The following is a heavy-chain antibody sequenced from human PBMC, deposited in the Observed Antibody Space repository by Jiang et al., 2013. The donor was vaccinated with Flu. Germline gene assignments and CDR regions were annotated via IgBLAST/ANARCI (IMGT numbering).Heavy chain of an antibody. V-gene: IGHV4-59*01. CDR2: ISFSGKT. CDR3: ARNAFSNYPSLRYFDY. Sequence: GPGLVKTSETLSLTCTVSGGAIRSYYWSWIRQPPGKGLEWIGYISFSGKTNYNPSLKSRVTISVDTSTSQVSLQLSAVTAADTALYYCARNAFSNYPSLRYFDYWGQGTLVTVSS. D-gene: IGHD4-11*01. CDR1: GGAIRSYY. J-gene: IGHJ4*02.